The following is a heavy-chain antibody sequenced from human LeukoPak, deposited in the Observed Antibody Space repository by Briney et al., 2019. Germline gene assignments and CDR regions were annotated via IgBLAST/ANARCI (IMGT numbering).Heavy chain of an antibody. CDR1: GFTFSAYN. J-gene: IGHJ4*02. CDR2: ISSSSSTI. CDR3: ARDYGSHGEYFDY. V-gene: IGHV3-48*02. Sequence: GGSLRLSCAASGFTFSAYNMNWVRQAPGKGLEWVSYISSSSSTIYYADSVKGRLTISRDNAKNSVYLQMNSLRDEDTAVYYCARDYGSHGEYFDYWGQGTPVTVSS. D-gene: IGHD3-10*01.